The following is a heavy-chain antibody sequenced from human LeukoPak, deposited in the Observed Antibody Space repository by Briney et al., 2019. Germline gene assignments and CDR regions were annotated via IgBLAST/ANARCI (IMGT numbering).Heavy chain of an antibody. J-gene: IGHJ6*02. V-gene: IGHV4-59*01. CDR1: DWCISGDY. CDR2: IYYSGST. D-gene: IGHD2-2*01. CDR3: ARCHAVVPGGIMPPDYYYGVDV. Sequence: SETLSRTCTCCDWCISGDYCTYIRQPPGKGLEWIGYIYYSGSTNYNPSLKSRVTISVDTSKNQFSLKLSSVTAADTAVYYCARCHAVVPGGIMPPDYYYGVDVWGQGATVTVSS.